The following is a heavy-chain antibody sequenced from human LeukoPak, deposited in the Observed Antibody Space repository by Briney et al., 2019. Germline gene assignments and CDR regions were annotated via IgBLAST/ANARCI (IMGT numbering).Heavy chain of an antibody. CDR2: IYYSGST. V-gene: IGHV4-59*01. Sequence: SETLSLTCTVSGGSISSYYWSWIRQPPGKGLEWIGYIYYSGSTNYNPSLKSRVTISVDTPKNQFSLKLSSVTAADTAVYYCARDHSSSPGGGYYFDYWGQGTLVTVSS. CDR3: ARDHSSSPGGGYYFDY. J-gene: IGHJ4*02. CDR1: GGSISSYY. D-gene: IGHD6-6*01.